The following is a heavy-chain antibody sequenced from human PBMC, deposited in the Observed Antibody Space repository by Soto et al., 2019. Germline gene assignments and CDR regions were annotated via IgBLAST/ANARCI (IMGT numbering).Heavy chain of an antibody. J-gene: IGHJ4*02. CDR1: GYTFTDYY. Sequence: ASVKVSCKTSGYTFTDYYMHWVRHAPGQGLEWMGWINPNSGGPISAQKFQGRVTITRDTSASTAYMELSSLRSEDTAVYYCARWEPWDTAMIDYWGQGPLVTVSS. V-gene: IGHV1-2*02. D-gene: IGHD5-18*01. CDR3: ARWEPWDTAMIDY. CDR2: INPNSGGP.